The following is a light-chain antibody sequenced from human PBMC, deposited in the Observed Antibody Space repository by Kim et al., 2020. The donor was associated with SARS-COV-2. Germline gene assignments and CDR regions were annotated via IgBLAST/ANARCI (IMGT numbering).Light chain of an antibody. CDR1: QDISNY. J-gene: IGKJ4*01. CDR2: DAS. CDR3: QQYDNLT. Sequence: DIQMTQSPSSLSASVGDRVTITCQASQDISNYLNWYQQKPGKAPKLLIYDASNLETGVPSRFSGSGSGTDFTFTISSLQPEDIATYYYQQYDNLTFGGGTKVDIK. V-gene: IGKV1-33*01.